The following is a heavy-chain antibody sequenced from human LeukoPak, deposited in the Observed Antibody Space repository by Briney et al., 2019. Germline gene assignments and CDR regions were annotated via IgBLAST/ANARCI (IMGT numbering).Heavy chain of an antibody. D-gene: IGHD3-22*01. V-gene: IGHV5-51*01. J-gene: IGHJ4*02. CDR2: IYPGDSDT. CDR1: GYSFTSYW. CDR3: ARQGYDSSGYCGYYFDY. Sequence: GESLKISCKGSGYSFTSYWIGWVRQMPGKGLEWMGIIYPGDSDTRYSPSFQGQVTISADKSISTAYLQWSSLKASDTAMYYCARQGYDSSGYCGYYFDYWGQGTLVTVSS.